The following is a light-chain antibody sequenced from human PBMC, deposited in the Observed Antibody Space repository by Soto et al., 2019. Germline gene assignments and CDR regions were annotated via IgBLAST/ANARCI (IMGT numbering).Light chain of an antibody. V-gene: IGKV3-15*01. J-gene: IGKJ1*01. CDR2: DAS. CDR1: LSVIVY. Sequence: VLTHSPATLSFSPCDRATLSCRTSLSVIVYLDWYQQKPGQAPRLLISDASNRATGIPARISGSGSGTEFTPTISSLQSEDFAVYYCQQYNKWRTFGQGTKVE. CDR3: QQYNKWRT.